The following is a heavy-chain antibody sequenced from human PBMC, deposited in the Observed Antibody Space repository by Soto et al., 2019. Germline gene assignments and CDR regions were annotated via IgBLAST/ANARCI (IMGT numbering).Heavy chain of an antibody. D-gene: IGHD1-1*01. V-gene: IGHV3-23*01. Sequence: EVQLLESGGKLVQPGGSLTLSCAASGFTFSTYYMAWVRQAPGKGLEWVSGVSASGLNTDYADPVKGRFYISRDNSKNTVSLHMNSLRAEDTALYYGAKDRPRRTSGDFFDYWGQGTPVTVSS. J-gene: IGHJ4*02. CDR2: VSASGLNT. CDR1: GFTFSTYY. CDR3: AKDRPRRTSGDFFDY.